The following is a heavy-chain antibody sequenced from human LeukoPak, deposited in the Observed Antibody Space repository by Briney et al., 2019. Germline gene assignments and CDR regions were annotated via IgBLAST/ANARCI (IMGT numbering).Heavy chain of an antibody. Sequence: ETLSLTCAVYGGSFSGYYWSWVRQAPGKGLEWVSAISGSGGSTYYADSVKGRFTISRDNSKNTLYLQMNSLRAEDTAVYYCAKGPVVPAAIELASYWYFDLWGRGTLVTVSS. CDR1: GGSFSGYY. D-gene: IGHD2-2*02. CDR3: AKGPVVPAAIELASYWYFDL. V-gene: IGHV3-23*01. CDR2: ISGSGGST. J-gene: IGHJ2*01.